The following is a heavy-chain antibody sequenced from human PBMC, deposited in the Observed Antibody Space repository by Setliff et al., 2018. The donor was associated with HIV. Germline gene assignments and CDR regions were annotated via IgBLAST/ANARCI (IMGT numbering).Heavy chain of an antibody. D-gene: IGHD2-8*01. CDR1: GYSISSGYY. CDR3: ARGPYCTNGVCYKPARPFDP. Sequence: SGTLSLTCAVSGYSISSGYYWGWIRQPQGKGLEWVGSIYHSGTTYYNPSLNDRATISLDTSKNQFSLKLSSVTAADTAVYYCARGPYCTNGVCYKPARPFDPWGQGTLVTVSS. J-gene: IGHJ5*02. CDR2: IYHSGTT. V-gene: IGHV4-38-2*01.